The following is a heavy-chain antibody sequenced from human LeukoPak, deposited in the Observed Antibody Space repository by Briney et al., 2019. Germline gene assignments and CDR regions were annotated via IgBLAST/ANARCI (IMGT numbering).Heavy chain of an antibody. D-gene: IGHD1-14*01. V-gene: IGHV3-9*01. Sequence: GRSLRLSCAASGFTFDDYAMHWVRQAPGKGLEWFSGISWNSGSIGYADSVKGRFTISRDNAKNSLYLQMNSLRAEDTAVYFCAKGTGRNYYYYMDVWGKGTTVTVSS. CDR3: AKGTGRNYYYYMDV. CDR2: ISWNSGSI. J-gene: IGHJ6*03. CDR1: GFTFDDYA.